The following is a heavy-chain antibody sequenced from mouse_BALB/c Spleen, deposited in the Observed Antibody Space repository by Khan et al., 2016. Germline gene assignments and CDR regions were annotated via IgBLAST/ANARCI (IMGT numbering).Heavy chain of an antibody. Sequence: EVQLQESGGGLVQPGGSLKLSCAASGFDFSRYWMSWVRQAPGKGLEWIGEINPDSSTIYYTPSLKDKFIISRDNAKNTLYLQMSKVRSEDTALYYGARQGYYAYFDYWGQGTTLTVSS. V-gene: IGHV4-1*02. CDR2: INPDSSTI. J-gene: IGHJ2*01. CDR1: GFDFSRYW. D-gene: IGHD1-1*01. CDR3: ARQGYYAYFDY.